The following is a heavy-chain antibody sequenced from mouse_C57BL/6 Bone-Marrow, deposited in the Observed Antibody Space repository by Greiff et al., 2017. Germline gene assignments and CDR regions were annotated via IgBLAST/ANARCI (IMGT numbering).Heavy chain of an antibody. CDR3: ARPYYSNYWYFDV. CDR2: IYPGSGST. V-gene: IGHV1-55*01. J-gene: IGHJ1*03. CDR1: GYTFTSYW. D-gene: IGHD2-5*01. Sequence: QVQLQQPGAELVKPGASVKMSCKASGYTFTSYWITWVKQRPVQGLEWIGDIYPGSGSTNYNEKFKSKAPLTVDTSSSPAYMQCSSLTSEDSAVYNWARPYYSNYWYFDVWGTGTTVTVSA.